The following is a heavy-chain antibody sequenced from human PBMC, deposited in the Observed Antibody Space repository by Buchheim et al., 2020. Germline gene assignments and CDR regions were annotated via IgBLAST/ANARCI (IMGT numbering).Heavy chain of an antibody. CDR3: ARDLKKNYGAVEYYYYGMDV. CDR1: GFTFSSYG. J-gene: IGHJ6*02. Sequence: QVQLVESGGGVVQPGRSLRLSCAASGFTFSSYGMHWVRQAPGKGLEWVAVIWYDGSNKYYADSVKGRFTISRDNSKNTLYLQMNSLRAEDTAVYYCARDLKKNYGAVEYYYYGMDVGGQGTT. D-gene: IGHD1-7*01. V-gene: IGHV3-33*01. CDR2: IWYDGSNK.